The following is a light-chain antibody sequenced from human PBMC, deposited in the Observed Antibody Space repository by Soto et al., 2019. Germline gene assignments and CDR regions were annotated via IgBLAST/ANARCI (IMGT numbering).Light chain of an antibody. Sequence: EIVMTQSPATLSVSPGEGATLSCRASQSVSSKLAWYQQKPGQAPRLLIYGASSRATGIPDRFSGSGSGTDFTLTISRLEPEDFAAYYCQQYGSSPLTFGGGTKVDI. V-gene: IGKV3-20*01. CDR1: QSVSSK. CDR2: GAS. CDR3: QQYGSSPLT. J-gene: IGKJ4*01.